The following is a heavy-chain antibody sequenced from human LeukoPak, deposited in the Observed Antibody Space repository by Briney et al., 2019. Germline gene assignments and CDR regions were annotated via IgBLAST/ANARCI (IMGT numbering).Heavy chain of an antibody. D-gene: IGHD3-22*01. CDR2: IYHSGST. J-gene: IGHJ4*02. CDR1: GGSISSSNW. V-gene: IGHV4-4*02. CDR3: AILPAGEYYYDSSGSAH. Sequence: PSETLSLTCAVSGGSISSSNWWSWVRQPPGKGLEWIGEIYHSGSTNYNPSLKSRVTISVDKFKNQFSLKLSSVTAADTAVYYCAILPAGEYYYDSSGSAHWGQGTLVTVSS.